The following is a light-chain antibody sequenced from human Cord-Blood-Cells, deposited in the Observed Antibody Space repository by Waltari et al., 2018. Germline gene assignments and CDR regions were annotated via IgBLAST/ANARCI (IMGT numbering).Light chain of an antibody. V-gene: IGLV2-23*01. CDR3: CSYAGSSTLWV. J-gene: IGLJ3*02. CDR1: SSDVGSYNL. Sequence: QSALTQPASVSGSPGQSITISCPGTSSDVGSYNLVSWYQQTPGKAPKLMIYEGSKRPSGVSNRFSGSKSGNTASLTISGLQAEDEADYYCCSYAGSSTLWVFGGGTKLTVL. CDR2: EGS.